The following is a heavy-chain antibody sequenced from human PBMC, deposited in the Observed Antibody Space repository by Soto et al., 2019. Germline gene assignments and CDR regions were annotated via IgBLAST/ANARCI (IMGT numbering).Heavy chain of an antibody. CDR3: AREGVEDIVVVVAANPFDY. V-gene: IGHV3-48*01. Sequence: EVQLVESGGGLVQPGGSLRLSCAASGFTFSSYSMNWVRQAPGKGLEWVSYIRSSSSTIYYADSVKGRFTISRDNAKNSLYLQMNSLRAEDTAVYYCAREGVEDIVVVVAANPFDYWGQGTLVTVSS. CDR2: IRSSSSTI. J-gene: IGHJ4*02. D-gene: IGHD2-15*01. CDR1: GFTFSSYS.